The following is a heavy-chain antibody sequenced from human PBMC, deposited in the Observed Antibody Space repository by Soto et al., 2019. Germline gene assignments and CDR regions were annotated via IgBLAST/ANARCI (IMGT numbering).Heavy chain of an antibody. CDR1: GGSFSGYY. J-gene: IGHJ5*02. D-gene: IGHD2-15*01. Sequence: QVQLQQWGAGLLKPSETLSLTCAVYGGSFSGYYWSWIRQPPGKGLEWIGEINHSGSTNYNPSLKSLVTLAVDTSKNRFSLKLCAVTAADTAVYYCAAQGDDCSGGSCHDPCGQGTLVTVSS. V-gene: IGHV4-34*01. CDR3: AAQGDDCSGGSCHDP. CDR2: INHSGST.